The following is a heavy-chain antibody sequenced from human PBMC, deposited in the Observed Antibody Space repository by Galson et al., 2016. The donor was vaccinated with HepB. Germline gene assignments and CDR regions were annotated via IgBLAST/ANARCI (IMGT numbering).Heavy chain of an antibody. CDR2: IIPSFGTV. D-gene: IGHD3-22*01. CDR3: ARAADGGGYLAPYFDH. J-gene: IGHJ4*02. V-gene: IGHV1-69*06. Sequence: SVKVSCKASGGTFNSFPISWVRQAPGQGLEWLGGIIPSFGTVKYAQRFEGRVSISADKSTYTAYMELSSLRPDDTAVYYCARAADGGGYLAPYFDHWGQGTLATVSS. CDR1: GGTFNSFP.